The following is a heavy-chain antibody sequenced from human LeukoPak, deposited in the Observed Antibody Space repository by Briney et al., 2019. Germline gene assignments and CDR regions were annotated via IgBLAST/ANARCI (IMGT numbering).Heavy chain of an antibody. J-gene: IGHJ4*02. D-gene: IGHD6-19*01. CDR1: GYSFTSHW. CDR2: IYPGDSDT. Sequence: GESLQISFKASGYSFTSHWIGWVRPMPGKGLEWMGIIYPGDSDTRYSPSFQGQVTISADKSISTAYLQWSSLKASDTAMYYCARRLGSDWSVDYWGQGTLVTVSS. V-gene: IGHV5-51*01. CDR3: ARRLGSDWSVDY.